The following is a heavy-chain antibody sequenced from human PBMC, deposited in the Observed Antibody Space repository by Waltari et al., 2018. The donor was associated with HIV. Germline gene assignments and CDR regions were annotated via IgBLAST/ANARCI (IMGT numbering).Heavy chain of an antibody. CDR2: IIPIFGTA. J-gene: IGHJ6*02. D-gene: IGHD2-2*02. CDR3: ARSAYCSSTSCYIRGNYYYYGMDV. CDR1: GGTFSSYA. V-gene: IGHV1-69*01. Sequence: QVQLVQSGAEVKKPGSSVKVSCKASGGTFSSYAISWVRQAPGQGLEWMGGIIPIFGTANYAQKFQGRVTITADESTSTAYMELSSLRSEDTAVYYCARSAYCSSTSCYIRGNYYYYGMDVWGQGTTVTVSS.